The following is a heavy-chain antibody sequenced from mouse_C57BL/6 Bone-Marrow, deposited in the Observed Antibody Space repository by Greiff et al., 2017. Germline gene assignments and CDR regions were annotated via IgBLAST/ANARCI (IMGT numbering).Heavy chain of an antibody. CDR1: GYTFTSYW. Sequence: QQSCKASGYTFTSYWMHWVKQRPGQGLEWLGEIDPSDSYTNYNQKFKGKSTLTVDKSSSTAYMQLSSLTSEDSAVYYCARSAYYFDYWGQGTTLTVSS. CDR2: IDPSDSYT. J-gene: IGHJ2*01. D-gene: IGHD1-2*01. CDR3: ARSAYYFDY. V-gene: IGHV1-69*01.